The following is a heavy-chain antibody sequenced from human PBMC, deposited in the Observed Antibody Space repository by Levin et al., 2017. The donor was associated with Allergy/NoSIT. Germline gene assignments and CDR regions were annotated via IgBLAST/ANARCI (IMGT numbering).Heavy chain of an antibody. CDR2: INAGNGNT. CDR3: AAILGSTAYFRH. J-gene: IGHJ4*02. Sequence: GGSLRLSCKTFGFTFTSHGIHWVRQAPGQSLEWMGWINAGNGNTKYSREFQDRVTLTSETSATTAYMEINGLRSEDTAVYYCAAILGSTAYFRHWGQGTLVTVSS. D-gene: IGHD2/OR15-2a*01. CDR1: GFTFTSHG. V-gene: IGHV1-3*01.